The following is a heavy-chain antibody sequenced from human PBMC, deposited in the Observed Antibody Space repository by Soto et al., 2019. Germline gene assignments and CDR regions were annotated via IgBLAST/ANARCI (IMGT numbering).Heavy chain of an antibody. D-gene: IGHD4-17*01. CDR2: ISYDGSNK. Sequence: GGSLRLSCAASGFTFSSYAMHWVRQAPGKGLEWVAVISYDGSNKYYADSVKGRFTISRDNSKNTLYLQMNSLRAEDTAVYYCARKMTTDYYYYYGMDVWGQGTTVTVSS. CDR1: GFTFSSYA. J-gene: IGHJ6*02. CDR3: ARKMTTDYYYYYGMDV. V-gene: IGHV3-30-3*01.